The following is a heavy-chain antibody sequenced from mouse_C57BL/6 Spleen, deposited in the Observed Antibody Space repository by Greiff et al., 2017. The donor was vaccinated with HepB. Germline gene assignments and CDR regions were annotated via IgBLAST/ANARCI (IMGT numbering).Heavy chain of an antibody. V-gene: IGHV5-17*01. CDR1: GFTFSDYG. J-gene: IGHJ2*01. CDR3: ATTVVAGPYFDY. D-gene: IGHD1-1*01. CDR2: ISSGSSTI. Sequence: EVQVVESGGGLVKPGGSLKLSCAASGFTFSDYGMHWVRQAPEKGLEWVAYISSGSSTIYYADTVKGRFTISRDNAKNTLFLQMTSLRSEDTAMYYCATTVVAGPYFDYWGQGTTLTVSS.